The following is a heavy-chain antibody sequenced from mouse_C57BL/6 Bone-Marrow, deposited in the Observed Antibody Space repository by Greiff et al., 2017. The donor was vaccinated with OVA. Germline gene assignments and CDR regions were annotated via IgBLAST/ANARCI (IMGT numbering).Heavy chain of an antibody. V-gene: IGHV1-54*01. CDR2: INPGSGGT. Sequence: VQLQQSGAELVRPGTSVKVSCKASGYAFTNYLIEWVKQRPGQGLEWIGVINPGSGGTNYNEKFKGKATLTADKSSSTAYMQLSSLTSEDSAVYFCARLNYYGGFAYWGQGTLVTVSA. D-gene: IGHD1-1*01. CDR3: ARLNYYGGFAY. CDR1: GYAFTNYL. J-gene: IGHJ3*01.